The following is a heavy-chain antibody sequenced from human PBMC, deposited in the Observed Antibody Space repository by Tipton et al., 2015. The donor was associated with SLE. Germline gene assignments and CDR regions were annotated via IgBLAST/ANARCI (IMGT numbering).Heavy chain of an antibody. V-gene: IGHV1-69*01. Sequence: QVQLVQSGAEVKKPGSSVKVSCKASGGTFSSYAISWVRQAPGQGLEWMGGIIPIFGTANYAQKFQGRVTITTDESTSTAYMELSSQRSEDTAVYYCARGRLGGYSRSVPSDYWGQGTLVTVSS. CDR2: IIPIFGTA. J-gene: IGHJ4*02. CDR3: ARGRLGGYSRSVPSDY. D-gene: IGHD6-13*01. CDR1: GGTFSSYA.